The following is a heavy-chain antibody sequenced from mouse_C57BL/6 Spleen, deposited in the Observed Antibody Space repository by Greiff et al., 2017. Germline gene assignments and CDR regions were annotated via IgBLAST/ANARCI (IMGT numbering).Heavy chain of an antibody. CDR1: GYTFTSYW. CDR2: IHPNSGST. V-gene: IGHV1-64*01. Sequence: QVQLQQPGAELVKPGASVKLSCKASGYTFTSYWMHWVKQRPGQGLEWIGMIHPNSGSTNYNEKFKSKATLTVDKSSRTAYMQLSSLTSEDSAVYYCARIMGYGSSYNYWGQGTSLTVSS. D-gene: IGHD1-1*01. CDR3: ARIMGYGSSYNY. J-gene: IGHJ2*02.